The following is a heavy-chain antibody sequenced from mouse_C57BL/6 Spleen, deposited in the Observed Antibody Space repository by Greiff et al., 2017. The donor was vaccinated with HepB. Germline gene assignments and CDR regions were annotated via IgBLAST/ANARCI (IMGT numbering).Heavy chain of an antibody. CDR1: GYTFTDYY. D-gene: IGHD2-5*01. J-gene: IGHJ4*01. CDR3: ARLYSKGAMDY. Sequence: VQLQQSGAELVRPGASVKLSCKASGYTFTDYYINWVKQRPGQGLEWIARIYPGSGNTYYNEKFKGKATLTAEKSSSTAYMQLSSLTSEDSAVYFCARLYSKGAMDYWGQGTSVTVSS. V-gene: IGHV1-76*01. CDR2: IYPGSGNT.